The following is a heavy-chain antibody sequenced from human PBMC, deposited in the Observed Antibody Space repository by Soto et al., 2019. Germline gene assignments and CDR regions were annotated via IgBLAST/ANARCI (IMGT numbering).Heavy chain of an antibody. Sequence: FLGLSCAASGFIFDDYALHWVPQASGKGLEWVSGISWNSGSIGYADSVKGRFTISRDNAKNSLYLQMNSLRAEGTALYYCAKGISSWHDDYYYYGMDVWGQGTTVTVSS. J-gene: IGHJ6*02. CDR3: AKGISSWHDDYYYYGMDV. CDR2: ISWNSGSI. D-gene: IGHD6-13*01. CDR1: GFIFDDYA. V-gene: IGHV3-9*01.